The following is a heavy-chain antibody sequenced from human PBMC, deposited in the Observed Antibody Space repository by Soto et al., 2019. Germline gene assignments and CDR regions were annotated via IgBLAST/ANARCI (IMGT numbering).Heavy chain of an antibody. CDR1: GVSISSCGYS. CDR2: IYHSGST. D-gene: IGHD5-12*01. Sequence: QLQLQESGSGLVKPSHTLSLTCAVSGVSISSCGYSWSWIRQPPGKGLEWIGYIYHSGSTYYNPSLKRRVTISVDRSKNQFSLQLSSVTAADTAVYYCAAGGGLPRYYWGQGTLVTVSS. CDR3: AAGGGLPRYY. J-gene: IGHJ4*02. V-gene: IGHV4-30-2*01.